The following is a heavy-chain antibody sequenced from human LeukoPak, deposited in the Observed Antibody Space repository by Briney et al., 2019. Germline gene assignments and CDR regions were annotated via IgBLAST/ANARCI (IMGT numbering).Heavy chain of an antibody. J-gene: IGHJ5*02. D-gene: IGHD6-19*01. CDR2: ISYDGSNK. CDR3: AKGPTQYSSGWLT. Sequence: GGSLRLSCAASGFTFSNYGMHWVRQAPGKGLEWVAVISYDGSNKYYADSVKGRFTISRDNSKNTLYLQMNSLRAEDTAVYYCAKGPTQYSSGWLTWGQGTLVTVSS. CDR1: GFTFSNYG. V-gene: IGHV3-30*18.